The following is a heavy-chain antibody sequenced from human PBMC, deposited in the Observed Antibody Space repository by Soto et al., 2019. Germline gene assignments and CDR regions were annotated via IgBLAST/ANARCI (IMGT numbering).Heavy chain of an antibody. Sequence: PGGSLRLSCEASGFTFSNYGTHWVRQAPGEGLEWVAHISYDGSNEHYTDSVKGRFTISRDNSKNMVFLHMNSLRPEDTAVYYCTRKTPTNGMAVWGQGTTVTVSS. V-gene: IGHV3-30*03. CDR3: TRKTPTNGMAV. D-gene: IGHD2-15*01. CDR1: GFTFSNYG. J-gene: IGHJ6*02. CDR2: ISYDGSNE.